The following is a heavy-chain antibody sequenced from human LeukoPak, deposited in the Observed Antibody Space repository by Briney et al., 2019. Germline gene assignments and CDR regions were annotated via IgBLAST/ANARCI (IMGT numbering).Heavy chain of an antibody. CDR3: ARVPFRNYYDSSGYCFDY. D-gene: IGHD3-22*01. CDR1: SGSISTGEYY. J-gene: IGHJ4*02. CDR2: IYYSGST. Sequence: SQTLSLTCTVSSGSISTGEYYWSWIRQPPGKGLEWLGYIYYSGSTYYNPSLKSRVTISVDTSKNQFSLKLSSVTAADTAVYYCARVPFRNYYDSSGYCFDYWGQGTLVTVSS. V-gene: IGHV4-30-4*01.